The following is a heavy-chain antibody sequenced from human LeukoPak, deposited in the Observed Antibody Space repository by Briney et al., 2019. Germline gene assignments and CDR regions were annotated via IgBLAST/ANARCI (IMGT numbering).Heavy chain of an antibody. CDR2: INPNIGDA. CDR1: GYTFTDYF. D-gene: IGHD2-21*02. J-gene: IGHJ5*01. Sequence: WASVKVSCKASGYTFTDYFIHWVRQAPGQGLEWMGWINPNIGDANYAQKFQDRVTMTRDRSINTAYMELSRLTSDDTAVYYCARMALDGGDSIGFDSWGQGTLVTVSS. V-gene: IGHV1-2*02. CDR3: ARMALDGGDSIGFDS.